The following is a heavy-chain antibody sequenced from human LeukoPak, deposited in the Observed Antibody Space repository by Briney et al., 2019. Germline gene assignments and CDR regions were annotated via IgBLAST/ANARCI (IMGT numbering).Heavy chain of an antibody. CDR1: GFTFSDYY. V-gene: IGHV3-11*01. Sequence: GGSLRLSCAASGFTFSDYYMSWIRQAPGKGLEWVSYISSSGSTIYYADSVKGRFTISRDNAKNSLYLQMDSLRAEDTALYYCGRDLSGWYGPDYWGQGTLVTVSS. J-gene: IGHJ4*02. CDR2: ISSSGSTI. D-gene: IGHD6-19*01. CDR3: GRDLSGWYGPDY.